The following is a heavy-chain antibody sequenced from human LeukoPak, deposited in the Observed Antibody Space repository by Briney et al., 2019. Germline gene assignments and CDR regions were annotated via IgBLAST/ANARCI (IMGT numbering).Heavy chain of an antibody. CDR3: ARGSWELLAITG. J-gene: IGHJ3*01. CDR1: GGSITGSTYY. D-gene: IGHD1-26*01. CDR2: VYYSGST. V-gene: IGHV4-39*07. Sequence: SETLSLTCTVSGGSITGSTYYWGWVRQPPGKGLEWIGTVYYSGSTFSNPSLKSRITMSVDTSNNQFSLKLSSVTAADTAVYYCARGSWELLAITGWGQGTMVTVSS.